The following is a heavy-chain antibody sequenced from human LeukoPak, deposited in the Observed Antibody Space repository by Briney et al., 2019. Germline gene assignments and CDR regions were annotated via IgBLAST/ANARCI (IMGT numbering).Heavy chain of an antibody. CDR1: GGSISSYY. CDR2: IYTSGST. D-gene: IGHD3-10*01. V-gene: IGHV4-4*07. J-gene: IGHJ6*02. Sequence: PSETLSLTCTVSGGSISSYYWSWIRQPAGKGLEWIGRIYTSGSTNYKPSLKSRVTMSVDTSKNQFSLKLSSVTAADTAVYYCARDGRGYYYGSGGSYAMDVWGQGTTVTVSS. CDR3: ARDGRGYYYGSGGSYAMDV.